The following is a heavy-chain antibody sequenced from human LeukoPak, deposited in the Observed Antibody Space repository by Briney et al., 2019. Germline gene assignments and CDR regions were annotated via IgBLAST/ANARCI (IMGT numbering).Heavy chain of an antibody. Sequence: SETLSLTCAVYGGSFSGYYWSWIRQPPGKGLEWIGEINHSGSTNYNPSLKSRVTISVDTSKNQFSLKLSSVTAADTAVYYCARANGETTMIDAFDICGQGTMVTVSS. J-gene: IGHJ3*02. CDR1: GGSFSGYY. CDR2: INHSGST. CDR3: ARANGETTMIDAFDI. V-gene: IGHV4-34*01. D-gene: IGHD3-22*01.